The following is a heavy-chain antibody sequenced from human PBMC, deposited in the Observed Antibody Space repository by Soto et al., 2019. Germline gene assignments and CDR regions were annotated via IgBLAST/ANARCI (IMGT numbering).Heavy chain of an antibody. CDR3: ARDPSYSTNNGYYYYYGMDV. Sequence: PSETLSLTCTVSGGSISSYYWSWIRQPPGKGLEWIGYIYYSGSTNYNPSLKGRVTISVDTSKNQFSLQLSSVTAADTAVYYCARDPSYSTNNGYYYYYGMDVWGEGTTVTVSS. V-gene: IGHV4-59*01. J-gene: IGHJ6*04. CDR1: GGSISSYY. D-gene: IGHD4-4*01. CDR2: IYYSGST.